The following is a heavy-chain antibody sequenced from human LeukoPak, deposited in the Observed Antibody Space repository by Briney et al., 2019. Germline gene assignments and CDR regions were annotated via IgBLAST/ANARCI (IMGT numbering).Heavy chain of an antibody. J-gene: IGHJ4*02. Sequence: SETLPLTCAVSGYSISSGNYWDWIRQPPGKGLEWIGSIYHSGSTYYSPSLKSRVTISVDTSKNQFSLKLSSVTAADTAVYYCARKYYSSTSCYFDYWGQGTLVTVSS. CDR1: GYSISSGNY. D-gene: IGHD2-2*01. V-gene: IGHV4-38-2*01. CDR3: ARKYYSSTSCYFDY. CDR2: IYHSGST.